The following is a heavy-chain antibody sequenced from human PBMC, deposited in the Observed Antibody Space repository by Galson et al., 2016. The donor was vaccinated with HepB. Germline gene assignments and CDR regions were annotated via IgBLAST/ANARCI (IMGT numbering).Heavy chain of an antibody. Sequence: SVKVSCKASGYTFSNYGISWVRQAPGQGLKWMGWISAHDGDTNYAQNFQGRLTMTTDTSTSTAYMELRSLTSDDTAVYYCVRDFEHRGSSSWEDCFDPWGQGTQVTVSS. V-gene: IGHV1-18*01. J-gene: IGHJ5*02. CDR1: GYTFSNYG. D-gene: IGHD6-6*01. CDR2: ISAHDGDT. CDR3: VRDFEHRGSSSWEDCFDP.